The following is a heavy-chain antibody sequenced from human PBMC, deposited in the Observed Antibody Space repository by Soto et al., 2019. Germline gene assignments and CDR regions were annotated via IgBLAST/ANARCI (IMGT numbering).Heavy chain of an antibody. Sequence: GGSLRLSCAASGFTFSSYDMHWVRQATGKGLEWVSAIGTAGDTYYPGSVKGRFTISRENAKNSLYLQMNSLRAEDTAVYYCARERGDSSGYYFDYWGQGTLVTVSS. J-gene: IGHJ4*02. CDR1: GFTFSSYD. V-gene: IGHV3-13*01. CDR2: IGTAGDT. CDR3: ARERGDSSGYYFDY. D-gene: IGHD3-22*01.